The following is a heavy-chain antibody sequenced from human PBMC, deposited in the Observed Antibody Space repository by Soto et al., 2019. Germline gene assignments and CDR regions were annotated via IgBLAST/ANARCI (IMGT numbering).Heavy chain of an antibody. D-gene: IGHD4-17*01. CDR2: IYYSGST. Sequence: QLQLQESGPGLVKPSETLSLTWTVSGGSISSSSYYWGWIRQPPGKGLEWIGSIYYSGSTYYNPSLTSRVPISVDTSKNQFSLKLSSVTAADTAVDYCARQAVTTFAYWGQRTLFPVSS. V-gene: IGHV4-39*01. CDR3: ARQAVTTFAY. CDR1: GGSISSSSYY. J-gene: IGHJ4*02.